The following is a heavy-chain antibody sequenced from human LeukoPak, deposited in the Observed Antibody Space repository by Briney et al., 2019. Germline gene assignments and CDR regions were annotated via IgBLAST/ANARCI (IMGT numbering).Heavy chain of an antibody. CDR2: ISPSGTVI. J-gene: IGHJ6*02. CDR1: GFTFTDYY. Sequence: KPGGSLRLSCSASGFTFTDYYMSWIRQAPGKGLEWVSYISPSGTVIYYGDSVKGRFTISRDNAKKSLYLQMNSLRAEDTAVYYCAKGLWFGELLHGMDVWGQGTTVTVSS. CDR3: AKGLWFGELLHGMDV. V-gene: IGHV3-11*01. D-gene: IGHD3-10*01.